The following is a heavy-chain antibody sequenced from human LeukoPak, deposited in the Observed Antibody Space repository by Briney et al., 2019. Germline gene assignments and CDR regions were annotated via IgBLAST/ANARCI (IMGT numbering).Heavy chain of an antibody. CDR1: GYTFTGYH. V-gene: IGHV1-2*02. Sequence: ASVKVSCKASGYTFTGYHMHWVRQAPGQGLEWMGWINPNSGGTNYAQKFQGRVTMTRDTSISTAYMELSRLRSDDTAVYYCARDPGGTGTITGDDYWGQGTLVTVSS. CDR3: ARDPGGTGTITGDDY. D-gene: IGHD1-1*01. CDR2: INPNSGGT. J-gene: IGHJ4*02.